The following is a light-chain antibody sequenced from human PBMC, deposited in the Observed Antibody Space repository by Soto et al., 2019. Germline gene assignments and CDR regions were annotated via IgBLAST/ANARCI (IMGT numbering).Light chain of an antibody. CDR3: QVWDSSSDHYV. CDR1: HIGSKS. V-gene: IGLV3-21*02. Sequence: SYELTQPPSVSVAPGQTARITCGGNHIGSKSVHWYQQEPGQAPVLVVYDDSDRPSGIPERFSGSNSGNTATLTISRVEAGDEADYYCQVWDSSSDHYVFGTGTKVTVL. CDR2: DDS. J-gene: IGLJ1*01.